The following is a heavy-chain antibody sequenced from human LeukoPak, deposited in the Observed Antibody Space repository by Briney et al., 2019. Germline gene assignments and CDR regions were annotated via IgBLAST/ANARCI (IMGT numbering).Heavy chain of an antibody. J-gene: IGHJ4*02. CDR2: IWYDGSNK. CDR1: GFTFSSYG. Sequence: GGSLRLSCAASGFTFSSYGMHWVRQAPGKGLEWVAVIWYDGSNKYHADSVKGRFTISRDNSKNTLYLQMNSLRAEDTAVYYCAKASGSYYHHHFDYWGQGTLVTVSS. V-gene: IGHV3-33*06. CDR3: AKASGSYYHHHFDY. D-gene: IGHD3-10*01.